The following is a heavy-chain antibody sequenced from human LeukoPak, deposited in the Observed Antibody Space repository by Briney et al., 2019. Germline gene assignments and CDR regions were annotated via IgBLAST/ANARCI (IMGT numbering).Heavy chain of an antibody. J-gene: IGHJ4*02. CDR1: GGTFSSYA. Sequence: ASVKVSCKASGGTFSSYAISWVRQAPGQGLEWMGGIIPIFGTANYAQKFQGRVTITTDESTSTAYMELSSLRSEDTAVYYCARGPPGTGRLGIFDYWGQGTLVTVSS. CDR3: ARGPPGTGRLGIFDY. D-gene: IGHD3/OR15-3a*01. V-gene: IGHV1-69*05. CDR2: IIPIFGTA.